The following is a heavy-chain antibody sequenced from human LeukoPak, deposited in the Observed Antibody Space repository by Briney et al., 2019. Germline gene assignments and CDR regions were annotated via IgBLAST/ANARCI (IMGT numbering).Heavy chain of an antibody. CDR3: ARDREARYYDFWSGYYYGMDV. V-gene: IGHV1-46*01. CDR2: INPSGGST. Sequence: ASVKVSCKASGYTFTSYYMHWVRQAPGQGLEWMGIINPSGGSTSYAQKFQGRVTMTRDTSTSTVYMELSSLRSEDTAVYYCARDREARYYDFWSGYYYGMDVWGQGTTVTVSS. CDR1: GYTFTSYY. J-gene: IGHJ6*02. D-gene: IGHD3-3*01.